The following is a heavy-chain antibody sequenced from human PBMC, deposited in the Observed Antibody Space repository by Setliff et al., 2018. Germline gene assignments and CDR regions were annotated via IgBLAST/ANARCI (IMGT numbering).Heavy chain of an antibody. D-gene: IGHD5-12*01. CDR3: ARGPRDGYNSGLDY. Sequence: HPGGSLRLSCTASGFTFGDYAMSWVRQAPGKGLEWVGFIRSKAYGGTTEYAASVKGRFTISRDDSKSIAYLQMNSLKTEDTAVYYCARGPRDGYNSGLDYWGQGALVTVSS. CDR1: GFTFGDYA. J-gene: IGHJ4*02. CDR2: IRSKAYGGTT. V-gene: IGHV3-49*04.